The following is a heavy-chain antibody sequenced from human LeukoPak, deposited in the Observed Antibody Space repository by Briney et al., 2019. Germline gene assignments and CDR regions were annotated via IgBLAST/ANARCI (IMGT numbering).Heavy chain of an antibody. CDR1: GFTFSSYA. D-gene: IGHD4-17*01. Sequence: GRSLRLSCAASGFTFSSYAMHWVRQAPGKGLEWVAVISYDGSNKYYADSVKGRFTISRDNSKNTLYLQMNSLRAEDTALYCCAKAGAYGDYLTALLDYWGQGTLVTVSS. CDR2: ISYDGSNK. V-gene: IGHV3-30-3*01. CDR3: AKAGAYGDYLTALLDY. J-gene: IGHJ4*02.